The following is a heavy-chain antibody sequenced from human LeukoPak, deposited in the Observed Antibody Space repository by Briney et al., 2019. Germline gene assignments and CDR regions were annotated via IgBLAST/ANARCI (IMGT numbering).Heavy chain of an antibody. J-gene: IGHJ4*02. D-gene: IGHD5-24*01. V-gene: IGHV1-18*01. Sequence: ASVKVSCKASGYTFTTYGISWVRQAPGQGLEWMGWISAYNGDTNYAQKLQGRVTMTTDTSTSTAYMELRSLRSDDTAVYYCPREGGRDGYNHKNRHDSWGQGTLVTVSS. CDR2: ISAYNGDT. CDR1: GYTFTTYG. CDR3: PREGGRDGYNHKNRHDS.